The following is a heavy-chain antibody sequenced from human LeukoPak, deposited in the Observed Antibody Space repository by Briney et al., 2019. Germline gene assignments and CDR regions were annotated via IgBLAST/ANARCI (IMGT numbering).Heavy chain of an antibody. CDR1: GYTFINYY. CDR2: INPSGGST. CDR3: ARVYYSSPRAWFDY. D-gene: IGHD6-13*01. V-gene: IGHV1-46*01. Sequence: ASVKVSCKASGYTFINYYMHWVRQAPGQGLEWMGIINPSGGSTTYAQKFQGRVTMTRDISTSTVYMELSSLRSEDSAVYYCARVYYSSPRAWFDYWGQGTLVTVSS. J-gene: IGHJ5*01.